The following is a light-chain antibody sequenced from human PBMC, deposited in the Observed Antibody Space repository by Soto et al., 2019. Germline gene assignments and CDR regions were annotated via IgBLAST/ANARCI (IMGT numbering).Light chain of an antibody. J-gene: IGKJ4*01. V-gene: IGKV1-9*01. Sequence: DIQMTQSPSSLSASVGARVTISCRASQGISSYLSWYQQKPGKAPKLLIYKASTLKSGVPSRFSGSGSGTEFTLTISSLQPEDFATYYCQQLSSYPVTFGGGTKVDIK. CDR2: KAS. CDR3: QQLSSYPVT. CDR1: QGISSY.